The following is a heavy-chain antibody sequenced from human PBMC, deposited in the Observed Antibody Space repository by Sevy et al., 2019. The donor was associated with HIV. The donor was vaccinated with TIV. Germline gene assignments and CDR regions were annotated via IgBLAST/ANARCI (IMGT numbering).Heavy chain of an antibody. CDR3: ARVGYSSGWFTDAFDI. D-gene: IGHD6-19*01. CDR2: TYYRSKWYN. J-gene: IGHJ3*02. V-gene: IGHV6-1*01. CDR1: GDSVSSNSAA. Sequence: SQTLSLTCAISGDSVSSNSAAWNWIRQSPWRGLEWLGRTYYRSKWYNDYAVSVKSRITINPDTSKNQFSLQLNSVTPEDTAVYYCARVGYSSGWFTDAFDIWGQGTMVTVSS.